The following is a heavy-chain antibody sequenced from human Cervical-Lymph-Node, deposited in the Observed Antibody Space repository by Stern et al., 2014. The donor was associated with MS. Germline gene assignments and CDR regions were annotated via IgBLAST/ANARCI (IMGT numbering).Heavy chain of an antibody. CDR2: IAAGVDVT. D-gene: IGHD3-22*01. CDR1: GFSFSFFA. V-gene: IGHV3-23*04. J-gene: IGHJ4*02. CDR3: AKEDLDYYDSNGNDF. Sequence: EVQLVESGGGLVQPGGSLRLTCAASGFSFSFFAMSWVRQAPGKGLECVSMIAAGVDVTYYADSVKGRFTISRDNSKNTVYLQIHSLRAEDTAVYYCAKEDLDYYDSNGNDFWGQGTQVAVSS.